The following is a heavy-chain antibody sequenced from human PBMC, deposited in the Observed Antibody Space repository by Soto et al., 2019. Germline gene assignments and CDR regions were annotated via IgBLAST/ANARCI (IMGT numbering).Heavy chain of an antibody. J-gene: IGHJ4*02. D-gene: IGHD1-26*01. CDR3: ARASYFVFDY. V-gene: IGHV3-23*01. Sequence: GWSLILSCATSGFTFSSYTMDWVRQAPGKGLEWVSSISGSSSSTYYADSVKGRFTITRDNSKNTMYLQMNSLRAEDTAVYYCARASYFVFDYWGQGALVTVSS. CDR2: ISGSSSST. CDR1: GFTFSSYT.